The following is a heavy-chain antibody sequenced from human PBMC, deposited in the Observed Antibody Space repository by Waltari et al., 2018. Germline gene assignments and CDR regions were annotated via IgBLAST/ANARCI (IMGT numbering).Heavy chain of an antibody. D-gene: IGHD3-22*01. J-gene: IGHJ4*03. CDR3: ARHVLGPYYNTILPPNY. CDR2: IYYSGST. CDR1: GGSISRSRFY. Sequence: QLQLQESGPGLVKPSETLSPPCTVSGGSISRSRFYLGWSRQPPGKGLEWVGSIYYSGSTYYNPSLNSRVTISVDTSKNQFSLKLSSLTAADTAVYFCARHVLGPYYNTILPPNYWGQGTLVTVSS. V-gene: IGHV4-39*01.